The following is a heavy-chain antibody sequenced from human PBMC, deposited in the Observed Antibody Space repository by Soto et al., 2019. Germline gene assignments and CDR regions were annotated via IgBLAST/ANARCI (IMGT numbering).Heavy chain of an antibody. D-gene: IGHD4-17*01. CDR3: ARVDDYGDYVFDY. Sequence: GGSLRLSCAASGFTVSSNYMSCVRQAPGKGLEWVSVIYSGGSTYYADSVKGRFTISRDNYKNTLYLQMNSLRAEETAVYYCARVDDYGDYVFDYWGQGNLVTVSS. CDR1: GFTVSSNY. V-gene: IGHV3-53*01. CDR2: IYSGGST. J-gene: IGHJ4*02.